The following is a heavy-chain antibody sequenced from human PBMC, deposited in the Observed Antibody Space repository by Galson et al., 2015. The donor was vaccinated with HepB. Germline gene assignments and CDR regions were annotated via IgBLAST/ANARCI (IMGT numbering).Heavy chain of an antibody. Sequence: SLRLSCAASGFTVSSNYMSWVRQAPGKGLEWVSVIYSGGSTYYADSVKGRFTISRDNSKNTLYLQMNSLRAEDTAVYYCARDLKSSGCDYWGQGTLVTVSS. J-gene: IGHJ4*02. V-gene: IGHV3-66*02. CDR3: ARDLKSSGCDY. CDR1: GFTVSSNY. D-gene: IGHD6-19*01. CDR2: IYSGGST.